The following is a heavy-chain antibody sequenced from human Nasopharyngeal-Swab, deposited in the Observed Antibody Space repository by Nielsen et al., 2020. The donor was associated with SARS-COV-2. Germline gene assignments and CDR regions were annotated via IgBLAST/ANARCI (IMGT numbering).Heavy chain of an antibody. J-gene: IGHJ5*02. CDR3: ARDSGSYYRRLDNWFDP. CDR1: GFTFSSYA. Sequence: GESLKISCAASGFTFSSYAMHWVRQAPGKELEWVAVISYDGSNKYYADSVKGRFTISRDNSKNTLYLQMNSLRAEDTAVYYCARDSGSYYRRLDNWFDPWGQGTLVTVSS. CDR2: ISYDGSNK. V-gene: IGHV3-30-3*01. D-gene: IGHD3-10*01.